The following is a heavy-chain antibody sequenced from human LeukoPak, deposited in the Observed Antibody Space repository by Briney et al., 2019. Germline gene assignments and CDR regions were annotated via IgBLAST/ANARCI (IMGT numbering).Heavy chain of an antibody. CDR1: GFTFSSYS. V-gene: IGHV3-48*04. Sequence: GGSLRLSCAASGFTFSSYSMNWVRQAPGKGLEWVSYISSSGSTIYYADSVKGRFTISRDNAKNSLYLQMSSLRVEDTAVYYCAREWGRIAVAGGPGYWGQGARVTVSS. CDR3: AREWGRIAVAGGPGY. D-gene: IGHD6-19*01. J-gene: IGHJ4*02. CDR2: ISSSGSTI.